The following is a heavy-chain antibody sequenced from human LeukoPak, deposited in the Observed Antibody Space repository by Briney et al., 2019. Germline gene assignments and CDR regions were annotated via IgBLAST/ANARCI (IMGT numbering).Heavy chain of an antibody. CDR3: AREAAAAGSDWFDP. Sequence: ASVKVSCKASGYTFTGYYMHWVRQAPGQGLEWMGWINTNTGNPTYAQDFTGRFVFSLDTSVSTAYLQISSLKAEDTAVYYCAREAAAAGSDWFDPWGQGTLVTVSS. D-gene: IGHD6-13*01. CDR2: INTNTGNP. V-gene: IGHV7-4-1*02. CDR1: GYTFTGYY. J-gene: IGHJ5*02.